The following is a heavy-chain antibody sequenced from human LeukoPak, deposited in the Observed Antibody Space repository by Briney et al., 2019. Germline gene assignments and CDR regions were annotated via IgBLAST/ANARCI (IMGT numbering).Heavy chain of an antibody. V-gene: IGHV4-34*01. D-gene: IGHD3-10*01. CDR3: AGITMVRGVTS. CDR2: INHSGST. Sequence: KPSETLSLTCAVYGVSFSGYYWSWLRQPPGKGLEWFGEINHSGSTNYNPSLKSRVTISVDTSKNQFSLKLSSVTAADTAVYYCAGITMVRGVTSWGQGTLVTVSS. J-gene: IGHJ5*02. CDR1: GVSFSGYY.